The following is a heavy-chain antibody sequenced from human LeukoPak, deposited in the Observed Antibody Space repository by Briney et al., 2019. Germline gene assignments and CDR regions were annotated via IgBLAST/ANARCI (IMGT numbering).Heavy chain of an antibody. CDR3: ARGIPRYCSSTSCYDTYYMDV. J-gene: IGHJ6*03. Sequence: GASVKVSCKASGYTFTSYDINWVRQATGQGLEWMGWMNPNSGNTGYAQKFQGRVTITRNTSISTAYMELSSLRSEDTAVYYCARGIPRYCSSTSCYDTYYMDVWGKGTTVTVSS. V-gene: IGHV1-8*03. CDR1: GYTFTSYD. D-gene: IGHD2-2*01. CDR2: MNPNSGNT.